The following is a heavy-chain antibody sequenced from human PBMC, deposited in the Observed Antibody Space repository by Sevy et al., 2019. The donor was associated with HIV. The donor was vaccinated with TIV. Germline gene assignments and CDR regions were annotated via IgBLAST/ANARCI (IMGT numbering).Heavy chain of an antibody. V-gene: IGHV1-18*01. J-gene: IGHJ6*02. CDR3: ARVPYSSGWYWYYYDGMDV. CDR2: ISAYNGNT. D-gene: IGHD6-19*01. CDR1: GYTFTSYG. Sequence: ASVKVSCKASGYTFTSYGISWVRQAPGQGLEWMGWISAYNGNTNYAQKLQGRVTMTTDTSTSTAYMDLRSLRSDDTAVYYCARVPYSSGWYWYYYDGMDVWGQGTTVTVSS.